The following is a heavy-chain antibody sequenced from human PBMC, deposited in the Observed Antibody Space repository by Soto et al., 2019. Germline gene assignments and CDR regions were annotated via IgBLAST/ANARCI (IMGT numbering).Heavy chain of an antibody. CDR1: GGSISSSNW. CDR2: IYHSGST. V-gene: IGHV4-4*02. CDR3: ARDPRVRRPFGVVSENYYYYGMDV. J-gene: IGHJ6*02. Sequence: SETLSLTCAVSGGSISSSNWWSWVRQPPGKGLEWIGEIYHSGSTNYNPSLKSRVTISVDKSKNQFSLKLSSVTAADTAVYYCARDPRVRRPFGVVSENYYYYGMDVWGQGTTVTVSS. D-gene: IGHD3-3*01.